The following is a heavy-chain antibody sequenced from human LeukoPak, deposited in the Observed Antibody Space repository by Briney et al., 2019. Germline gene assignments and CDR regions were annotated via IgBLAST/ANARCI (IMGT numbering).Heavy chain of an antibody. CDR3: AKGSYYGSSGSFYFDY. J-gene: IGHJ4*02. D-gene: IGHD3-22*01. Sequence: GGSLRLSCAASGFTFSSYGMHWVRQAPGKGLEWVSGISGSGDNTYYADSVKGRFTISRDNSKNTLYVQVNSLGTEDTAAYYCAKGSYYGSSGSFYFDYWGQGTLVTVSS. CDR2: ISGSGDNT. CDR1: GFTFSSYG. V-gene: IGHV3-23*01.